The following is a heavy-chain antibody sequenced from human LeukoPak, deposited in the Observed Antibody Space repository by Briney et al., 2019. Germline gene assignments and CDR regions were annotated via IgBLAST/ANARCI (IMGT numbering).Heavy chain of an antibody. Sequence: GESLKISCRGSGYTFSSYWIGWVRQMPGKGLEWMGIIYPGDSDTRYSPSFQGQVTISADKSISTAYLQWSSLKASDSAMYYCARYHRFGELLLDHWGQGTPVTVSS. CDR2: IYPGDSDT. D-gene: IGHD3-10*01. J-gene: IGHJ4*02. V-gene: IGHV5-51*01. CDR3: ARYHRFGELLLDH. CDR1: GYTFSSYW.